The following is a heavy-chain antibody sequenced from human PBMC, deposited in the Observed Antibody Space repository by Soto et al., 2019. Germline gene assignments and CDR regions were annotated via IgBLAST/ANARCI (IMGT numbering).Heavy chain of an antibody. CDR1: GYTFTSYY. J-gene: IGHJ1*01. Sequence: QVQLVQSGAEVKKPGASVKVSCKASGYTFTSYYMHWVRQAPGQGLEWMGIINPSGGSTSYAQKFRGRVTMXXDXSXXTVYMELSSLRSEDTAVYYCARGRETRDPPLYFQHWGQGTLVTVSS. D-gene: IGHD1-26*01. V-gene: IGHV1-46*03. CDR3: ARGRETRDPPLYFQH. CDR2: INPSGGST.